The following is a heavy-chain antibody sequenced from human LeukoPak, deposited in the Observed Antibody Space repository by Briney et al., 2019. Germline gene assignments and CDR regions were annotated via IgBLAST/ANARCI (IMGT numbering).Heavy chain of an antibody. CDR1: GLLFSDYV. Sequence: GGSLRLSCAASGLLFSDYVMSWVRQVPGKGLEWVSAISASGGITSYADSVKGRFTISRDNAKNSLYLQMNNLRADDTAVYYCTRDPRHLDYWGQGTLVTVSS. CDR3: TRDPRHLDY. CDR2: ISASGGIT. J-gene: IGHJ4*02. V-gene: IGHV3-23*01.